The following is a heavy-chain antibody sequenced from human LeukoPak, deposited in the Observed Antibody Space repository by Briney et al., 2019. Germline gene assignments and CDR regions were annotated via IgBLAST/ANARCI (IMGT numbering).Heavy chain of an antibody. CDR3: ASIGISMVRGESDYYMDV. CDR1: GGSISSTGYY. Sequence: SETLSLTCTVYGGSISSTGYYWGWIRQPPGKGLEWLGNIYYTGNTFYNPSLKSRVTLSVDTSKNQFSLKLSSVTAADRAVYFCASIGISMVRGESDYYMDVWGKGTTVTISS. V-gene: IGHV4-39*01. D-gene: IGHD3-10*01. CDR2: IYYTGNT. J-gene: IGHJ6*03.